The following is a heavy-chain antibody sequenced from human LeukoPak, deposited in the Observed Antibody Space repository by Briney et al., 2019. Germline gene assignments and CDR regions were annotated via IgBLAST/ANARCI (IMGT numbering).Heavy chain of an antibody. CDR2: IFHSGAT. D-gene: IGHD6-6*01. V-gene: IGHV4-34*12. Sequence: SETLSLTCAVYGASFSGYYWSWIRQSPGKGLEWIGEIFHSGATIYNPSLKSRVTMTVDTSKNQFSLKLSSVTAADTAVCYCASYQLVRGYYYYMDVWGKGTTVTVSS. CDR1: GASFSGYY. J-gene: IGHJ6*03. CDR3: ASYQLVRGYYYYMDV.